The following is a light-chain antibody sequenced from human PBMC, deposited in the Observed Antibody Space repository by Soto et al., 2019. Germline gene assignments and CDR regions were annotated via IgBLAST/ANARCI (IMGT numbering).Light chain of an antibody. CDR3: MQPLQSWT. J-gene: IGKJ1*01. Sequence: DIVMTQSPLSLPVTPGEPASISCRSSQSLLHSNGYNYLDWYLQKPGQSPQLLIYLGSNRASGVPDRFSSSRSGTDFTLKISRVEAEDVRVYYCMQPLQSWTIGQRTKVEIK. CDR1: QSLLHSNGYNY. CDR2: LGS. V-gene: IGKV2-28*01.